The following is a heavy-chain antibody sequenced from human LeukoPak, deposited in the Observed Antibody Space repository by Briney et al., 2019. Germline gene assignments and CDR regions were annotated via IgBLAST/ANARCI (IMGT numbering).Heavy chain of an antibody. CDR2: ISAYNGDT. CDR3: ARDPSNASGNYPYFDY. CDR1: GYTFTRHG. J-gene: IGHJ4*02. V-gene: IGHV1-18*01. Sequence: ASVKVSCKASGYTFTRHGISWVRQAPGPGLEWMGRISAYNGDTKYAQNFQDRVTITTDTSTTTAYMELRSLRSDDTAVYYCARDPSNASGNYPYFDYWGQGTLVTVSS. D-gene: IGHD3-22*01.